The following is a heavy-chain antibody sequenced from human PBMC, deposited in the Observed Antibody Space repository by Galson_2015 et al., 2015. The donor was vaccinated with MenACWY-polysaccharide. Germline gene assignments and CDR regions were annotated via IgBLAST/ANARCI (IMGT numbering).Heavy chain of an antibody. Sequence: SLRLSCAASGFTFSSYSMNWVRQAPGKGLEWVLYISSSSSTIYYADSVKGRFTISRDNAKNSLFLQMNSLRAEDTAVYYCARLHCSSTRCHPTDYYYYGMGVSGPGTPVAVSS. CDR1: GFTFSSYS. J-gene: IGHJ6*02. D-gene: IGHD2-2*01. CDR3: ARLHCSSTRCHPTDYYYYGMGV. CDR2: ISSSSSTI. V-gene: IGHV3-48*01.